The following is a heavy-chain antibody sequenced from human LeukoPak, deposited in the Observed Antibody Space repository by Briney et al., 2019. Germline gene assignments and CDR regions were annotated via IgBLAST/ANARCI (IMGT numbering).Heavy chain of an antibody. D-gene: IGHD6-19*01. Sequence: SETLSLTCTVSGGSISSYYWSWIRQPPGKGLEWIGYIYYSGSTNYNPSLKSRVTISVDTSKNQFSLKLSSVTAADTAVYYCARHEGIAVAGTFGGEDWFDPWGQGTLVTVSS. J-gene: IGHJ5*02. V-gene: IGHV4-59*08. CDR2: IYYSGST. CDR3: ARHEGIAVAGTFGGEDWFDP. CDR1: GGSISSYY.